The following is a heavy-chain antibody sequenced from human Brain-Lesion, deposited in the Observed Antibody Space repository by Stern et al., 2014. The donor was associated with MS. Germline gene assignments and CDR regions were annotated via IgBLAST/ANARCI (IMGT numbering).Heavy chain of an antibody. D-gene: IGHD1-14*01. CDR3: ARDITGSSAYFAY. CDR1: GFTFDDYA. CDR2: ISWNSGTI. J-gene: IGHJ4*02. V-gene: IGHV3-9*01. Sequence: QLVESGGDLVQPRRSLRLSCAAFGFTFDDYAMHWVPQAPGKGLEWVAGISWNSGTIGYADSVKGRFTTSRDNAYSSLYLQMNSLRPEDTALYYCARDITGSSAYFAYWGQGTLVTVSS.